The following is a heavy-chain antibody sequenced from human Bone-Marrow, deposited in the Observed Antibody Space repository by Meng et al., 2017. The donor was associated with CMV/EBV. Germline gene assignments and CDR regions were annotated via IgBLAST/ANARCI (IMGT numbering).Heavy chain of an antibody. CDR2: IIPIFGTA. Sequence: SVKVSCKASGGTFSSYAISWVRQAPGQGLEWMGGIIPIFGTANYAQKFQGRVTITTDESTSTAYMELSSLRSEDTAVYYCARGDPKFYYYYGMDVWGQGTTVTFSS. CDR3: ARGDPKFYYYYGMDV. CDR1: GGTFSSYA. V-gene: IGHV1-69*05. J-gene: IGHJ6*02.